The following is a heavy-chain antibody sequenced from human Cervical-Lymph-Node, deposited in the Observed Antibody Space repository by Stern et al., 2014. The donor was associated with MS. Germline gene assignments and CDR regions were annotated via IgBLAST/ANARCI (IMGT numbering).Heavy chain of an antibody. CDR3: ARAIFGVVTPTMAPDAFDI. D-gene: IGHD3-3*01. CDR1: GFTVSSNY. V-gene: IGHV3-53*01. CDR2: IYTDGST. J-gene: IGHJ3*02. Sequence: EVQLVESGGGLIQPGGSLRLSCAASGFTVSSNYMSWVRQSPGTGLQWVSLIYTDGSTYYADSVKGRVTISRDHSKNTLYLQMNSLGAEDTALYYCARAIFGVVTPTMAPDAFDIWGQGTMVTVSS.